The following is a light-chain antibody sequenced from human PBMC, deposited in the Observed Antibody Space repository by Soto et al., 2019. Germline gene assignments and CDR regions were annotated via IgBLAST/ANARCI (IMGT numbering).Light chain of an antibody. CDR1: SSDVGSYNY. CDR2: DVS. Sequence: QSVLTQPASVSGSPGQSITISCTGTSSDVGSYNYVSWYQQHPGKAPKLMIYDVSNRPSGVSNRFSGSKSGNTASLTISGLPAEDEADYYCTSYTSSSTLVFGGGTKLTVL. J-gene: IGLJ2*01. V-gene: IGLV2-14*01. CDR3: TSYTSSSTLV.